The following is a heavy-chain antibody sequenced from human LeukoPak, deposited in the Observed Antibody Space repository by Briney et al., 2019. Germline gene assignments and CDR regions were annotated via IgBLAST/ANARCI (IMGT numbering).Heavy chain of an antibody. J-gene: IGHJ4*02. CDR3: ARGARSGATPFDY. CDR1: GGSMSSYY. D-gene: IGHD1-26*01. Sequence: SETLSLTCTVSGGSMSSYYWSWIRQPPGKGLEWIGYIYYSGSTNYNPSLKSRVTISVDTSKNQFSLKLSSVTAADTAVYYCARGARSGATPFDYWGQGTLVTVSS. V-gene: IGHV4-59*08. CDR2: IYYSGST.